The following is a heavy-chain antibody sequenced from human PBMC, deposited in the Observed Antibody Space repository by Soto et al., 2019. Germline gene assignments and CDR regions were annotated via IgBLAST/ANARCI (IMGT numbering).Heavy chain of an antibody. D-gene: IGHD6-6*01. J-gene: IGHJ5*02. V-gene: IGHV4-34*01. CDR3: ARVTEEYSSSKADP. CDR1: GGSFSGYY. CDR2: INHSGST. Sequence: QVQLQQWGAGLLKPSETLSLTCAVYGGSFSGYYWSWIRQPPGKGLEWIGEINHSGSTNYNPSLKSRVTISVDTSKNQFSLKLNSVTAADTAVYYCARVTEEYSSSKADPWGQGTLVTVSS.